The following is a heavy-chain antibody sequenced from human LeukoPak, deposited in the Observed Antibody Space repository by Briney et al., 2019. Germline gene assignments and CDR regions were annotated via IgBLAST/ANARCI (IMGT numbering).Heavy chain of an antibody. D-gene: IGHD2-2*01. V-gene: IGHV3-48*01. CDR3: ARDGALGYCSGTSCSEAGMDV. J-gene: IGHJ6*02. Sequence: GRSLRLSCAASGFTFSSYSMNWVRQAPGKGLEWVSYISSSSSTIYYADSVKGRFTISRDNAKNSLYLQMNSLRAEDTAVYYCARDGALGYCSGTSCSEAGMDVWGQGTTVTVSS. CDR2: ISSSSSTI. CDR1: GFTFSSYS.